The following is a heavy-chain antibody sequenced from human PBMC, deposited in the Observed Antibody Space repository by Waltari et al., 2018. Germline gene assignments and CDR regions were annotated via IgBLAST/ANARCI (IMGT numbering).Heavy chain of an antibody. V-gene: IGHV3-30*04. CDR2: MSYDGSKK. Sequence: VQLVEPGGGVVQPGRSLRLSCAPSGFTLRDYGMHWVRQAPGKGREWVAAMSYDGSKKHYVDSVKGRFTLSRDDSKNTLYLQMNSLTTEDTAVYYCARGFSSWGTFEYWGQGTLVTVSS. D-gene: IGHD6-13*01. CDR1: GFTLRDYG. J-gene: IGHJ4*02. CDR3: ARGFSSWGTFEY.